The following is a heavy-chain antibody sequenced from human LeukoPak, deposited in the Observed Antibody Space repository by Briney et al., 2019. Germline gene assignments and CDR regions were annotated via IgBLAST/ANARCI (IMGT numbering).Heavy chain of an antibody. CDR2: ISSISSYI. Sequence: GGSLRLSCAASGFTFNTYDMSWVRHSPVKGLEWVSSISSISSYIYYIDSVRGRFTISRDNAKSSLYLEMNSLRAEDTAVYFCARGRGNYYYYMDVWGKGTRVTVSS. V-gene: IGHV3-21*01. CDR1: GFTFNTYD. CDR3: ARGRGNYYYYMDV. J-gene: IGHJ6*03.